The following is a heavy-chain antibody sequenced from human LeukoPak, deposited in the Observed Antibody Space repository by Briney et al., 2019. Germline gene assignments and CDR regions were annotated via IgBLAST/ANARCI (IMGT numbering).Heavy chain of an antibody. D-gene: IGHD5-24*01. CDR1: GGTFSSYA. V-gene: IGHV1-46*01. J-gene: IGHJ3*02. Sequence: ASVKVSCKASGGTFSSYAISWVRQAPGQGLEWMGIINPSGGSTNYAQNFQARVTMTRDTSTSTVCMELSSLRSEDTAVYYCARVRDGYNDAYDIWGQGTMVTVPS. CDR2: INPSGGST. CDR3: ARVRDGYNDAYDI.